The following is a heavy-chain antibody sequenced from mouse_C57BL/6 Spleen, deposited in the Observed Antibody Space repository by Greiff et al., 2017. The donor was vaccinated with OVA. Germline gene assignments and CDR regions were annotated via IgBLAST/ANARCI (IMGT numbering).Heavy chain of an antibody. J-gene: IGHJ4*01. D-gene: IGHD1-1*01. Sequence: QVQLKESGAELMKPGASVKLSCKATGYTFTGYWIEWVKQRPGHGLEWIGEILPGSGSTNYNEKFKGKATFTADTSSNTAYMQLSSLTTEDSAFYYCARDTTVVATRYYYAMDYWGQGTSVTVSS. CDR2: ILPGSGST. V-gene: IGHV1-9*01. CDR3: ARDTTVVATRYYYAMDY. CDR1: GYTFTGYW.